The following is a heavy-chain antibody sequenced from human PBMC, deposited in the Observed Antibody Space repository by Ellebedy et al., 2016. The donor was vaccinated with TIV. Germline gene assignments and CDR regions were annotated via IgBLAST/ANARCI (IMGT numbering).Heavy chain of an antibody. CDR3: AKGTSSGFNYDRVGAEF. Sequence: GGSLRLSCAASGFTFSTFAMHWVRQAPGKGLEWVSVISAGATSTYYADSVKGRFTISRDNSQNTLFLQMDRLRAEDTAVYYCAKGTSSGFNYDRVGAEFWGQGALVTVSS. D-gene: IGHD3-22*01. CDR2: ISAGATST. CDR1: GFTFSTFA. V-gene: IGHV3-23*01. J-gene: IGHJ4*02.